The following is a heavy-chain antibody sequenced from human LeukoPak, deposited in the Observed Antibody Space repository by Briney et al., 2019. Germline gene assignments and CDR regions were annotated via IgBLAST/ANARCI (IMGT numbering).Heavy chain of an antibody. J-gene: IGHJ5*02. CDR2: INPNSGGT. D-gene: IGHD4-17*01. CDR1: GYTFTGYY. Sequence: ASVKVSCKASGYTFTGYYMHWVRQAPGQGLEYMGWINPNSGGTNSAQKFQGRVTMTRDTSISTAYMELSRLRSDDTAVYYCARHGTVTGNWFDPWGQGTLVTVSS. CDR3: ARHGTVTGNWFDP. V-gene: IGHV1-2*02.